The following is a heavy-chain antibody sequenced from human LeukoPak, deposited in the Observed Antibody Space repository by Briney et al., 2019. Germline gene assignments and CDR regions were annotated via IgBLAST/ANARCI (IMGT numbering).Heavy chain of an antibody. CDR1: GFTFSSYE. Sequence: PGGFLRLSCAASGFTFSSYEMNWVRQAPGKGLEWVSYISSSGSTIYYADSVKGRFTISRDNAKNSLYLQMNSLRAEDMAVYYCAELGITMIGGVWGKGTTVTISS. CDR2: ISSSGSTI. CDR3: AELGITMIGGV. J-gene: IGHJ6*04. V-gene: IGHV3-48*03. D-gene: IGHD3-10*02.